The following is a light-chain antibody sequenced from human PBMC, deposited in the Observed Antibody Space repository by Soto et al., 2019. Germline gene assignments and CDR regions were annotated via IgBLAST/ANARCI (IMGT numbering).Light chain of an antibody. Sequence: EIVLAQSPKPLSLSPLERATLSCRASQRVSNTYLAWYQQKPGQAPRLLIYGVSSRATGIPDRFSGSGSGTDFTLTISRLEPEDFAVYYCQQYSRSPVTFGGGTKVDI. CDR3: QQYSRSPVT. CDR1: QRVSNTY. J-gene: IGKJ4*01. V-gene: IGKV3-20*01. CDR2: GVS.